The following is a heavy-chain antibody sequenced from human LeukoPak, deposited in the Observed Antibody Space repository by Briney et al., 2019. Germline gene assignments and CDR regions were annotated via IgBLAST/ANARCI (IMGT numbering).Heavy chain of an antibody. Sequence: GGSLRLSCAASGFTFSSYWMSWVRQAPGKGLEWVANIKQDGSEKYYVDSVMGRFTISRDNDKNLLYLQMISLRAEDTAVYYCARVGGRYSPLGYWGQGTLVTVSS. V-gene: IGHV3-7*01. J-gene: IGHJ4*02. CDR2: IKQDGSEK. CDR3: ARVGGRYSPLGY. D-gene: IGHD3-16*02. CDR1: GFTFSSYW.